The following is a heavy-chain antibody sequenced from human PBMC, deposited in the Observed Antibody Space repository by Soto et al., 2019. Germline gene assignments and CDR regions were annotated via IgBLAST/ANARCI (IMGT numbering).Heavy chain of an antibody. Sequence: GGSLRLSCAASGFTFSSYGMNWVRQAPGKGLEWVSYISSSSSTIYYADSVKGRFTISRDNAKNSLYLQMNSLRAEDTAVYYCARVKLLYSNYGAVKYMDVWGKGTTVTVSS. CDR1: GFTFSSYG. CDR3: ARVKLLYSNYGAVKYMDV. J-gene: IGHJ6*03. D-gene: IGHD4-4*01. CDR2: ISSSSSTI. V-gene: IGHV3-48*01.